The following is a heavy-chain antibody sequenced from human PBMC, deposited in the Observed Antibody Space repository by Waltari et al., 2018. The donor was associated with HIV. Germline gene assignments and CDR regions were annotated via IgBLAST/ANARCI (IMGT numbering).Heavy chain of an antibody. CDR3: ARVGLGFGEPRGYFDS. CDR2: IYHSGST. J-gene: IGHJ4*02. Sequence: QVQLQESGPGLVKPSETLSLTCAVSGYSISSGHYWGWIRQPPGKGLEWIGSIYHSGSTYYSPSLKSRVTISVDTSKNQFSLKLSSVTAADMAFYYCARVGLGFGEPRGYFDSWGQGTQVTVSS. CDR1: GYSISSGHY. D-gene: IGHD3-10*01. V-gene: IGHV4-38-2*01.